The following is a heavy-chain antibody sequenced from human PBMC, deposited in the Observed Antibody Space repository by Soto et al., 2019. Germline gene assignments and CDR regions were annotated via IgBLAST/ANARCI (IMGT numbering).Heavy chain of an antibody. CDR3: SRKPPHF. J-gene: IGHJ4*02. CDR1: GGSISSGGYS. CDR2: IHQSGRT. Sequence: QLQLQESGSGLVKPSQTLSLTCAVSGGSISSGGYSWSWVRQPPGKGLKWIGYIHQSGRTCYNPTITACVTTPLDRVKNQFPLNVSSVTAADTGVAYGSRKPPHFWGQGTLVTVSS. V-gene: IGHV4-30-2*01.